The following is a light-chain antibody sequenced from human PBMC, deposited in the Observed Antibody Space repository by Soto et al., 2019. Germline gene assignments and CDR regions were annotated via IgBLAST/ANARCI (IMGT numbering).Light chain of an antibody. V-gene: IGKV3D-15*01. CDR1: QSVVND. J-gene: IGKJ2*01. Sequence: EVTMTQSPAILSVSPGESATLSCRASQSVVNDLAWYQHKPGQGPRLLIYAASTRAAGVPARFTGSGSGTDFTLTISSLQSEDFAVYYCQHYHVWPPHTFGQGTTVEI. CDR3: QHYHVWPPHT. CDR2: AAS.